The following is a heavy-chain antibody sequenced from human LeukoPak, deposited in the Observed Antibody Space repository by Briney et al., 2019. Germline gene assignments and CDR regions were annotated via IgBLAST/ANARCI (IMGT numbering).Heavy chain of an antibody. D-gene: IGHD1-26*01. CDR3: ARRGDHDYSGFDY. V-gene: IGHV3-21*01. CDR1: EFTFRGYS. CDR2: ISVSSSDI. Sequence: GGSLRLSCAGSEFTFRGYSMNWVRQAPGKGLEWVSSISVSSSDIYYADSVKGRFTSFRNNTKNSQYLLMKSLRAEGTALYYGARRGDHDYSGFDYLGQGALVTVFS. J-gene: IGHJ4*02.